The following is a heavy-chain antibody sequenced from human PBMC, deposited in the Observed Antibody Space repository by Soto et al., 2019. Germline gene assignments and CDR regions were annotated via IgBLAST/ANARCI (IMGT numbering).Heavy chain of an antibody. J-gene: IGHJ6*02. CDR2: IYYSGST. D-gene: IGHD4-17*01. V-gene: IGHV4-59*01. Sequence: SETLSLTCTVSGGSISSYYWSWIRQPPGKGLEWIGYIYYSGSTNYNPSLKSRVTISVDTSKNQFSLKLSSVTAADTAVYYCARDRGDYAGYYYYGMDVWGQGTTVTVSS. CDR1: GGSISSYY. CDR3: ARDRGDYAGYYYYGMDV.